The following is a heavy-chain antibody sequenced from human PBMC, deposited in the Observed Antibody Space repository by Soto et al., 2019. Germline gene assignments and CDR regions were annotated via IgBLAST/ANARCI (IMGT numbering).Heavy chain of an antibody. CDR3: ARDGSPYYYDSSGYYSYYFDY. V-gene: IGHV3-30-3*01. D-gene: IGHD3-22*01. CDR2: ISYDGSNK. J-gene: IGHJ4*02. CDR1: GFTFSSYA. Sequence: QVQLVESGGGVVQPGRSLRLSCAASGFTFSSYAMHWVRQAPGKGLEWVAFISYDGSNKYYADSVKGRFTISRDNSKNTLYLPMNSLSAEDTAVYYCARDGSPYYYDSSGYYSYYFDYWGQGTLVTVSS.